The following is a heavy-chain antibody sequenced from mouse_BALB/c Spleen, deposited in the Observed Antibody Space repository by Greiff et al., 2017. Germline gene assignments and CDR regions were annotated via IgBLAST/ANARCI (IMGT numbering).Heavy chain of an antibody. CDR3: ARSVYYGNYIDY. V-gene: IGHV14-1*02. CDR1: GFNIKDYY. D-gene: IGHD2-1*01. CDR2: IDPENGNT. J-gene: IGHJ2*01. Sequence: VQLKESGAELVRPGALVKLSCKASGFNIKDYYMHWVKQRPEQGLEWIGWIDPENGNTIYDPKFQGKASITADTSSNTAYLQLSSLTSEDTAVYYCARSVYYGNYIDYWGQGTTLTVSS.